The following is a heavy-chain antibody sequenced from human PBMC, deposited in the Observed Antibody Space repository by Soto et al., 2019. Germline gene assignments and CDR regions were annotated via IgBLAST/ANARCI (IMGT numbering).Heavy chain of an antibody. Sequence: PSETLSLTCTVSGGSISSYYWSWIRQPPGKGLEWIGYIYYSGSTNYNPSLKSRVTISVDTSKNQFPLKLSSVTAADTAVYYCARVDLKQWLVLGYWGQGTLVTVSS. V-gene: IGHV4-59*01. CDR3: ARVDLKQWLVLGY. CDR1: GGSISSYY. D-gene: IGHD6-19*01. CDR2: IYYSGST. J-gene: IGHJ4*02.